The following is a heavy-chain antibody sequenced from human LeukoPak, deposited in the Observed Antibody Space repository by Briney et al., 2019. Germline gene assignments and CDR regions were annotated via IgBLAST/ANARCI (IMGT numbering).Heavy chain of an antibody. CDR3: AKGGHDYGDYCSY. V-gene: IGHV3-23*01. J-gene: IGHJ4*02. D-gene: IGHD4-17*01. CDR2: ISGSGGST. Sequence: GGSLRLSCAASGFTFSSYAMSWVRQAPGKGLEWVSAISGSGGSTYYADSVRGWFTISRDNSKNTLYLQMNSLRAEDTAVYYCAKGGHDYGDYCSYWGQGTLVTVSS. CDR1: GFTFSSYA.